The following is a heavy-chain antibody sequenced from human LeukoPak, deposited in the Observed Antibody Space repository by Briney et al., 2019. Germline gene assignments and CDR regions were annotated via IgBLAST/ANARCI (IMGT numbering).Heavy chain of an antibody. Sequence: PGGSLRLSSSASGFTFSAYAMYWVRQAPGKGLEYVSGISSNGGSSFYADSVKGRFTISRDNSKNTLYLQMSSLRAEDTAVYYCVKITSVTGGDCWGQGTRLTVSS. V-gene: IGHV3-64D*09. CDR1: GFTFSAYA. CDR2: ISSNGGSS. D-gene: IGHD1-1*01. J-gene: IGHJ4*02. CDR3: VKITSVTGGDC.